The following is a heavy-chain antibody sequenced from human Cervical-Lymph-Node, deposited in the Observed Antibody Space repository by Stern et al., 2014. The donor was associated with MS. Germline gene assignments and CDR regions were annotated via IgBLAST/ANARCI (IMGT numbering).Heavy chain of an antibody. D-gene: IGHD4/OR15-4a*01. Sequence: QITLKESGPTLVKPTQTLTLTCTFSGFSLSTSGLGVGWIRQPPGKALEWLGLIYWDDEKRYNPSIKSRVTIPKDTSKNTVGLSITNRDPVDTATYYCARTSLTMPWNYWGQGTLVTVSS. CDR3: ARTSLTMPWNY. CDR1: GFSLSTSGLG. V-gene: IGHV2-5*02. J-gene: IGHJ4*02. CDR2: IYWDDEK.